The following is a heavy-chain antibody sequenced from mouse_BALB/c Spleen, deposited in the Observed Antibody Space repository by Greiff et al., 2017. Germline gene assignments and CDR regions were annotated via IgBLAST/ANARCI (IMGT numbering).Heavy chain of an antibody. CDR1: GFTFTDYY. Sequence: EVQRVESGGGLVQPGGSLRLSCATSGFTFTDYYMSWVRQPPGKALEWLGFIRNKANGYTTEYSASVKGRFTISRDNSQSILYLQLNTLRAEDSATYYCAREGLPYYFDYWGQGTTLTVSS. CDR2: IRNKANGYTT. J-gene: IGHJ2*01. V-gene: IGHV7-3*02. CDR3: AREGLPYYFDY.